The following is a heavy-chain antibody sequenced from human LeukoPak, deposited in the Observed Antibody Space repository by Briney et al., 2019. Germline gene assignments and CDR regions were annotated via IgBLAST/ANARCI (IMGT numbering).Heavy chain of an antibody. CDR1: GGSISSSSYY. CDR3: ARDLAVVCSGGSCPIDY. V-gene: IGHV4-39*02. Sequence: SETLSLTCTVSGGSISSSSYYWGWIRQPPGKGLEWIGSIYYSGSTYYNPSLKSRVTISVDTSKNQFSLKLSSVTAADTAVYYCARDLAVVCSGGSCPIDYWGQGTLVTVSS. CDR2: IYYSGST. D-gene: IGHD2-15*01. J-gene: IGHJ4*02.